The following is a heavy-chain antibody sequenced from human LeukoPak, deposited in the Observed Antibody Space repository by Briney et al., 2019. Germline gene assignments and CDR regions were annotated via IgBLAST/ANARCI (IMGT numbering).Heavy chain of an antibody. J-gene: IGHJ3*02. Sequence: AGGSLTLSCAASGFTFSTNPMSWVRQAPGKGLEWVSAISPDNTYYADSVKGRLTISRDDSKNTVYLQMNSPRAEDTARYYCVKEHVDRAFTRSFEIWGQGTVVTVSS. D-gene: IGHD3-10*01. CDR2: ISPDNT. CDR1: GFTFSTNP. CDR3: VKEHVDRAFTRSFEI. V-gene: IGHV3-23*01.